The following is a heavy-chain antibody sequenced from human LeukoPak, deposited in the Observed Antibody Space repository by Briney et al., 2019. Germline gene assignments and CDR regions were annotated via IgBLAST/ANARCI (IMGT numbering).Heavy chain of an antibody. Sequence: SETLSLTCAVYGGSFSGYYWSWIRQPPGKGLEWIGEINHSGRTNYNPSLKSRVTISVDTSKNQFSLTLSSVTAADTAVYYCARQNYGAAPLRYWGQGTLVTVSS. CDR1: GGSFSGYY. V-gene: IGHV4-34*01. CDR2: INHSGRT. D-gene: IGHD4/OR15-4a*01. CDR3: ARQNYGAAPLRY. J-gene: IGHJ4*02.